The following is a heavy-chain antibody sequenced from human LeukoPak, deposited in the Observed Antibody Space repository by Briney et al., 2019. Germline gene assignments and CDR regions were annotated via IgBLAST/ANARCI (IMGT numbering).Heavy chain of an antibody. CDR3: AKDPRMKQWLVLYFDY. Sequence: GGSLRLSCAASGFTFSSYGMHWVRQAPGKGLEWVAFIRYDGSNKYYADSVKGRFTISRDNSKNTLYLQMNSLRAEDTAVYYCAKDPRMKQWLVLYFDYWGQGTLVTVSS. V-gene: IGHV3-30*02. CDR1: GFTFSSYG. D-gene: IGHD6-19*01. CDR2: IRYDGSNK. J-gene: IGHJ4*02.